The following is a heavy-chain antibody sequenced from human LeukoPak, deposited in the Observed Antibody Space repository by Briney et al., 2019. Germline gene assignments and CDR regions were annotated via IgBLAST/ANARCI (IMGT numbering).Heavy chain of an antibody. D-gene: IGHD2-21*02. CDR3: AGSAYCGGDCYSNGMDV. Sequence: GASVKVSCKASGGTFSSYAISWVRQAPGQGLEWMGRIIPILGIANYAQKFQGRVTITADKSTSTAYMELSSLRSEDTAVYYCAGSAYCGGDCYSNGMDVWGQGTTVTVSS. CDR2: IIPILGIA. V-gene: IGHV1-69*04. CDR1: GGTFSSYA. J-gene: IGHJ6*02.